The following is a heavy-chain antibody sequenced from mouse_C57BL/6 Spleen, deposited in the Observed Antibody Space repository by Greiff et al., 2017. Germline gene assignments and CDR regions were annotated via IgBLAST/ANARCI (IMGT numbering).Heavy chain of an antibody. D-gene: IGHD2-5*01. CDR3: TRESNYGREYAMDY. CDR1: GYTFTDYE. Sequence: QVQLQQSGAELVRPGASVTLSCKASGYTFTDYEMHWVKQTPVHGLEWIGAIDPETGGTAYNQKFKGKAILTADKSSSTAYMELRSLTSEDSDVYYYTRESNYGREYAMDYWGQGTSVTVSS. CDR2: IDPETGGT. V-gene: IGHV1-15*01. J-gene: IGHJ4*01.